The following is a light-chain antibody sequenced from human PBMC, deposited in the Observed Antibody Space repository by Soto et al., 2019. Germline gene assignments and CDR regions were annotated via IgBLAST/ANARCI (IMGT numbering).Light chain of an antibody. Sequence: EIVLTQSPGTLSLSPGERATLSCRASHSVSRTYLAWYQQKPGQAPRILIYGASDRATGTPDRFSGSGSGTDFTLTISRLEPEDSAVYYCQQFDDSVTFGQGTRLDIK. CDR3: QQFDDSVT. J-gene: IGKJ5*01. CDR1: HSVSRTY. CDR2: GAS. V-gene: IGKV3-20*01.